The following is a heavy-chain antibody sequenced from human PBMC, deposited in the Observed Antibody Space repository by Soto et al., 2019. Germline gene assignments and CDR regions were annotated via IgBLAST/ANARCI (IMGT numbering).Heavy chain of an antibody. V-gene: IGHV4-59*01. Sequence: SETLSLTCTVSGGSLSSYYWSWIRQPPGKGLEWIGFIYYSGVTNYNPSLKSRVTILADTSKNQFSLKLKSVTAADTAVYYCARDLLGYYYDSSGFYNSFDPWGQGTLVTVSS. CDR1: GGSLSSYY. D-gene: IGHD3-22*01. J-gene: IGHJ5*02. CDR3: ARDLLGYYYDSSGFYNSFDP. CDR2: IYYSGVT.